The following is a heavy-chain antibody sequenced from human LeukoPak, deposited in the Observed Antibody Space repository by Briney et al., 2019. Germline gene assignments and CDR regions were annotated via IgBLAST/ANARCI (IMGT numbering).Heavy chain of an antibody. Sequence: ASVTVSCKASRYTFTTYLINWVRQAPGQGLEWMGWIDTNTGSPTYAQGLTGRFVFSLDTSVSTAFLQINSLEAEDAALYVCVRGSDTTGYFNYWGQGTLVTVSS. V-gene: IGHV7-4-1*02. D-gene: IGHD3-22*01. J-gene: IGHJ4*02. CDR1: RYTFTTYL. CDR2: IDTNTGSP. CDR3: VRGSDTTGYFNY.